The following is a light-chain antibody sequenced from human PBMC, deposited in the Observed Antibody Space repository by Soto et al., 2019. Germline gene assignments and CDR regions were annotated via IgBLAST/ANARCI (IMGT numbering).Light chain of an antibody. CDR2: KAS. CDR3: QQYNSYSYT. V-gene: IGKV1-5*03. J-gene: IGKJ2*01. CDR1: QSISSL. Sequence: DIQMTQSPSTLSASVGDRVTITCRASQSISSLLAWYQQKPGKAPKLLIYKASSLESGVPSRFSGSGSGTEFTLTISSLQTDDFATYYCQQYNSYSYTFGQGTKLEIK.